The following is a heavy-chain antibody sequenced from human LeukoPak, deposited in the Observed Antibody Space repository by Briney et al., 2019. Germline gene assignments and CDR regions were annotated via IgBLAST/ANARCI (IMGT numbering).Heavy chain of an antibody. CDR3: TRDRGTYNWFDP. V-gene: IGHV3-73*01. CDR2: IDKKDNLYAT. Sequence: GGSLRLSCAASGFTFSGSAVHWVPQSSGKGREWVGHIDKKDNLYATAYAESVKGRFTIPRDDSKDTAFLHMDSLKTEDTALYYCTRDRGTYNWFDPWGQGTLVTVSS. D-gene: IGHD2-15*01. CDR1: GFTFSGSA. J-gene: IGHJ5*02.